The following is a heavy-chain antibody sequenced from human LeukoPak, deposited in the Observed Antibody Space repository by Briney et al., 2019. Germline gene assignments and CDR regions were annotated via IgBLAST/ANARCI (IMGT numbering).Heavy chain of an antibody. J-gene: IGHJ4*02. V-gene: IGHV4-59*01. CDR1: GGSISSYY. Sequence: SETLSLTCTVSGGSISSYYWSWIRQPPGKGLEWIGYIYYSGSTNYNPSLKSRVTISVDTSNNQFSLKLNSVTAAPTAVYYCARAPPGIVGASRGFDYCGQGTLVTVSS. CDR3: ARAPPGIVGASRGFDY. D-gene: IGHD1-26*01. CDR2: IYYSGST.